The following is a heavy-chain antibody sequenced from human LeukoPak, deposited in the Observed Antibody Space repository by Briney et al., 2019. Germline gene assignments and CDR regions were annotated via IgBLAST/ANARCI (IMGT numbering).Heavy chain of an antibody. CDR1: GFTFSSYE. V-gene: IGHV3-48*03. J-gene: IGHJ4*02. CDR2: ISSSGSTI. CDR3: ARDNVGAIDY. D-gene: IGHD1-26*01. Sequence: GGSLRLSCAASGFTFSSYEMTWVRQAPGKGLEWVSYISSSGSTIYYADSVKGRFTISRDNAKNSLYLQMNSLRAEDTAVYYCARDNVGAIDYWGQGTPVTVSS.